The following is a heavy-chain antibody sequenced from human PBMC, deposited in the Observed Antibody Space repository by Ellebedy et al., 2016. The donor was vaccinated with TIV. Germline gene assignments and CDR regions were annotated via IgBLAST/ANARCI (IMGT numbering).Heavy chain of an antibody. Sequence: MPSETLSLTCSVSGVSISSSSDYWGWIRQPPGKGLEWIGSVDYSGRAYNNPSLKSRVTSSVDTSKNQFSLNLTSVTAADTAVYYCARTDLRFKYYYYGTDVWGQGTTVTVSS. CDR1: GVSISSSSDY. J-gene: IGHJ6*02. D-gene: IGHD4-17*01. CDR2: VDYSGRA. CDR3: ARTDLRFKYYYYGTDV. V-gene: IGHV4-39*01.